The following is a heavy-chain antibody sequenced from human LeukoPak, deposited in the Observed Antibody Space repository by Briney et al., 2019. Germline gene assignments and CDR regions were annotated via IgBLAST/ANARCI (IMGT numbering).Heavy chain of an antibody. Sequence: GGSLRLSCSASQFTFSYYAMTWVRQAPGKGLEWVSGVSGSGDYTYYADSVKGRFTISRDNSRDTLYLQLNNLRVEDTAIYYCAKEIYAYGSRGFDFWGQGTQVTVSS. V-gene: IGHV3-23*01. J-gene: IGHJ4*02. CDR3: AKEIYAYGSRGFDF. D-gene: IGHD3-10*01. CDR2: VSGSGDYT. CDR1: QFTFSYYA.